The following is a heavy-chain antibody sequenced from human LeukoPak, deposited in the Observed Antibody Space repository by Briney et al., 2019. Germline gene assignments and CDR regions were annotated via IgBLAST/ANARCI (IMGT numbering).Heavy chain of an antibody. V-gene: IGHV3-11*04. Sequence: GGSLRLSCAASGFTFSDYYMSWIRQAPGKGLERISYISSSGDTIFYADSVKGRFTISRDNAKNTLNLQMNSLRAEDTAVYYCARDLGQYYDTSDNWFDPWGQGTLVTVSS. D-gene: IGHD3-22*01. CDR2: ISSSGDTI. CDR1: GFTFSDYY. J-gene: IGHJ5*02. CDR3: ARDLGQYYDTSDNWFDP.